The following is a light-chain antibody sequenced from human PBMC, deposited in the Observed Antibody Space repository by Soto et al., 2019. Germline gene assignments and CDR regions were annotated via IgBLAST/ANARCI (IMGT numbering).Light chain of an antibody. V-gene: IGKV3-20*01. CDR3: QQYASSTRT. CDR2: GAF. Sequence: EIVLTQSPGTLSLSPGERATLSCRASQSVTNNYLAWYQQKPGQAPSLLIYGAFYRATGIPDRFRGSGSGTDFTLTISRLEPEDFAVYYCQQYASSTRTFGQGTKVDIK. CDR1: QSVTNNY. J-gene: IGKJ1*01.